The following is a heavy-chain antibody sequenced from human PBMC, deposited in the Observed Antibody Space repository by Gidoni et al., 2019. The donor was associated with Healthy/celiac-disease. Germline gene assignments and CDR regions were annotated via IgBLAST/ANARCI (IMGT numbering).Heavy chain of an antibody. CDR2: ISGSGGST. V-gene: IGHV3-23*01. CDR3: AKPLLRYFDWLDDAFDI. J-gene: IGHJ3*02. D-gene: IGHD3-9*01. Sequence: EVQLLESGGGLVQPGGSLRLSCAASGFTFSSYAMSWVRQAPGKGLEWVSVISGSGGSTDYADSVKGRFTISRDNAKNTLYLQMNSLRAEDTAVYYCAKPLLRYFDWLDDAFDIWGQGTMVTVSS. CDR1: GFTFSSYA.